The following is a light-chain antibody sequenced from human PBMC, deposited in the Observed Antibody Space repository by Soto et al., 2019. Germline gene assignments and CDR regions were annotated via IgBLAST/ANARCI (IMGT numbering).Light chain of an antibody. Sequence: QSALTQPASVSGSPGQSITISCTGTSSDVGGYNYVSWYQQHPGKAPKLMIYEVSNRPSGVSNRFSSSKSGNTASLTISGLQAEDEADYYCSSYTSSSTILIGTGTKVTVL. V-gene: IGLV2-14*01. CDR2: EVS. CDR3: SSYTSSSTIL. CDR1: SSDVGGYNY. J-gene: IGLJ1*01.